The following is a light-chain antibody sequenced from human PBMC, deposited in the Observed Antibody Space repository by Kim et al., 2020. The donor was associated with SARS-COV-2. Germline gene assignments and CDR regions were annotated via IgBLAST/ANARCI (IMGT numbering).Light chain of an antibody. Sequence: QSVLTQPPSASGIPGQRVTISCSGSDSNVGDHGANWYQVLPGTAPKLLMYASNQRPSGVPDRFSGSKSGTSASLTISGLRSDDEAEYYCASWDDRLSGYLFGAGTKVTVL. J-gene: IGLJ1*01. CDR2: ASN. CDR3: ASWDDRLSGYL. CDR1: DSNVGDHG. V-gene: IGLV1-44*01.